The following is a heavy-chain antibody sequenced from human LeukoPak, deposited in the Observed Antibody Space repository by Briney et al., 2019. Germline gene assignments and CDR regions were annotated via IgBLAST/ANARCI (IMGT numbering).Heavy chain of an antibody. V-gene: IGHV3-74*01. D-gene: IGHD6-13*01. J-gene: IGHJ4*02. CDR1: GFTFSSYW. CDR3: ARGISSSWPGGLDY. CDR2: IDSDETTT. Sequence: GGSLRLSCAASGFTFSSYWMHWVRQAPGEGLVWVSRIDSDETTTTYADSVKGRFTISRDNAKNTLYLQMNSLRAEDTAVYYCARGISSSWPGGLDYWGQGTLVTVSS.